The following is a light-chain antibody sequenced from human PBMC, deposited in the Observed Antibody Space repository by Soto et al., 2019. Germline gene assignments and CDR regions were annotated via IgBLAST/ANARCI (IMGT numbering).Light chain of an antibody. Sequence: DIQMTQSPSTLSGSVVDRVTITCRASQTISTWLAWYQQKPGKAPKLLIYDASSLESGVPSGFSGSGSGTEFTLTISSLRPDNFATYYCQQYNSYSGTFGQGTKVDIK. J-gene: IGKJ1*01. V-gene: IGKV1-5*01. CDR3: QQYNSYSGT. CDR2: DAS. CDR1: QTISTW.